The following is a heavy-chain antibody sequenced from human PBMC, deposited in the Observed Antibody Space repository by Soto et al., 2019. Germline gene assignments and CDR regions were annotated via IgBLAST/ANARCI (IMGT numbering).Heavy chain of an antibody. Sequence: QLQLQESGSGLVKPSQTLSLTCAVSGGSISSGGYSWNWIRQPPGKGLEWIGYIYHSGGTYYNPSLKSRVAISVDKSKNQFSLKLSSVTAADTAVYYSARDSLTGYYFDYWGQGMLVTVSS. J-gene: IGHJ4*02. V-gene: IGHV4-30-2*01. CDR1: GGSISSGGYS. CDR2: IYHSGGT. D-gene: IGHD3-9*01. CDR3: ARDSLTGYYFDY.